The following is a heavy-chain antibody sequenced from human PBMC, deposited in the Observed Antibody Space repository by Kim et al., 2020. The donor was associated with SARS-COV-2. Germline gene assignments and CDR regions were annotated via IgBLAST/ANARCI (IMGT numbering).Heavy chain of an antibody. J-gene: IGHJ6*02. CDR1: GFTYSSYG. D-gene: IGHD3-10*01. V-gene: IGHV3-30*18. Sequence: GGSLRLSCAASGFTYSSYGMHWGRQAPGKGLEWVAVISYDGSNKYYADSVKGRFTISRDNSKNTLYLQMNSLRAEDTAVYYCAKESGSGSNYAWIYYYGIDVWGQGTTVTVSS. CDR2: ISYDGSNK. CDR3: AKESGSGSNYAWIYYYGIDV.